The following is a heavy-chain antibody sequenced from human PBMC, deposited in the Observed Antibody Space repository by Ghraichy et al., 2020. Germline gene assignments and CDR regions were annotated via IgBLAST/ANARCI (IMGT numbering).Heavy chain of an antibody. D-gene: IGHD6-6*01. CDR2: ISGSGGST. CDR1: GFTFSSYA. CDR3: AKDPETYSSSNPRDY. Sequence: GGSLRLSCAASGFTFSSYAMSWVRQAPGKGLEWVSAISGSGGSTYYADSVKGRFTISRDNSKNTLYRQMNSLRAEDTAIYYCAKDPETYSSSNPRDYWGQGTLVTVSS. J-gene: IGHJ4*02. V-gene: IGHV3-23*01.